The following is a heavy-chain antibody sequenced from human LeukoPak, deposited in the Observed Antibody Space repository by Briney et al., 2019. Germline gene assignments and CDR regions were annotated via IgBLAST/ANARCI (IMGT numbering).Heavy chain of an antibody. CDR1: GFTFSSYS. V-gene: IGHV3-48*02. Sequence: PGGSLRLSCAASGFTFSSYSMNWVRPAPGKGLEWVSYISSSSSTIYSAHSVKARFTIPRDNATKALYLQMNSLRDEDTAVYSCARDADSTSLWGQGTLVTVSS. D-gene: IGHD3/OR15-3a*01. CDR2: ISSSSSTI. CDR3: ARDADSTSL. J-gene: IGHJ4*02.